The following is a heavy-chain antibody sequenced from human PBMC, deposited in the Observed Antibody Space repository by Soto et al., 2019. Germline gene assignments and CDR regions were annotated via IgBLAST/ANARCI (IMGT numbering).Heavy chain of an antibody. CDR2: ISYDVSYK. V-gene: IGHV3-30*18. D-gene: IGHD2-15*01. CDR3: AKEGDTYC. CDR1: GFTFSTYG. Sequence: GGSLRLSCAASGFTFSTYGMHWVRQAPGRGLEWVTFISYDVSYKYYADSVKGRFTISRDNSKNTLYLQMNGLRTEDTAIYYCAKEGDTYCWGQETLVSLSS. J-gene: IGHJ4*02.